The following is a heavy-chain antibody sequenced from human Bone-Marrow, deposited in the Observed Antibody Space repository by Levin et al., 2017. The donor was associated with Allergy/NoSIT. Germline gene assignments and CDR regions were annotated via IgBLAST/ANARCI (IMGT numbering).Heavy chain of an antibody. V-gene: IGHV3-48*03. CDR3: ARERGTVTGSYGMDV. Sequence: GGSLRLSCAASVFTFSSYEMNWVRQAPGKGLEWLSYISSSGSSINYADSVKGRFTISRDNAKNSLYLQMNSLRAEDTAIYYCARERGTVTGSYGMDVWGQGTTVTVSS. CDR1: VFTFSSYE. J-gene: IGHJ6*02. D-gene: IGHD4-17*01. CDR2: ISSSGSSI.